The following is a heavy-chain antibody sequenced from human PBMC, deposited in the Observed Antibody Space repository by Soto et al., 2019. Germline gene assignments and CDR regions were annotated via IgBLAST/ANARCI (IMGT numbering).Heavy chain of an antibody. V-gene: IGHV4-39*01. J-gene: IGHJ6*02. D-gene: IGHD6-13*01. CDR3: ARQEIAAAGRLYGGYYYGMDV. CDR1: GGSISSSSYY. CDR2: IYYSGST. Sequence: PSETLSLTCTVSGGSISSSSYYWGWIRQPPGKGLEWIGSIYYSGSTYYNPSLKSRVTISVDTSKNQFSLKLSSVTAADTAVYYCARQEIAAAGRLYGGYYYGMDVWGQGTPVTVSS.